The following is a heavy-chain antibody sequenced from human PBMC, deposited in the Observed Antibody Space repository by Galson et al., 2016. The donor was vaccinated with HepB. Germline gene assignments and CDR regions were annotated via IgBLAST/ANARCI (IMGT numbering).Heavy chain of an antibody. CDR1: GYTFTTYG. D-gene: IGHD2-2*01. Sequence: SVKVSCKASGYTFTTYGISWVRQAPGQGLEWMGWISAYNGNTHYAQKLQGRVTMTTDTSTSTAYMELRSLRSDDTAVYYCARDPRKIRYQLLEIYYYYYARDVWGQGTTVTVSS. J-gene: IGHJ6*02. CDR3: ARDPRKIRYQLLEIYYYYYARDV. V-gene: IGHV1-18*01. CDR2: ISAYNGNT.